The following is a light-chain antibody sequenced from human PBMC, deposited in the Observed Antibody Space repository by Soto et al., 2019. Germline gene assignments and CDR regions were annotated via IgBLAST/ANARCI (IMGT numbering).Light chain of an antibody. V-gene: IGLV2-14*01. CDR2: DVN. J-gene: IGLJ2*01. Sequence: QSALTQPASVSGSPGQSITLSCTGTSSDIGGYDYVSWYQRHPGKAPKLIIYDVNNRPSGVSNRFSGSKSGNTASLTISGLQAEDEADYYCTSYASGSAHVVFSGGTKLTVL. CDR1: SSDIGGYDY. CDR3: TSYASGSAHVV.